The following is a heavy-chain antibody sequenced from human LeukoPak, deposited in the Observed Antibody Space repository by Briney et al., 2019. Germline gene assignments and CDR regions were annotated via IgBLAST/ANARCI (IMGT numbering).Heavy chain of an antibody. Sequence: GGSLRLSCAASGFTFTTFWMSWVRQAPGKGLEWVANIKQDGSERYYVDSVKGRFTISRDNAKNSLYLQMNSLRAEDTGVYYCAGSGWQVYLDYWGQRALETVSS. CDR2: IKQDGSER. CDR3: AGSGWQVYLDY. CDR1: GFTFTTFW. V-gene: IGHV3-7*01. J-gene: IGHJ4*02. D-gene: IGHD6-19*01.